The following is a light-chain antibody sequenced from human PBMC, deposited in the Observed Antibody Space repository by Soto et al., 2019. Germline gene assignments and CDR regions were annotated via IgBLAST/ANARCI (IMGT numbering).Light chain of an antibody. CDR3: GSYTSTDTPFV. V-gene: IGLV2-14*01. Sequence: QSALAQPSSVSGSPGQSITISCTGTSTDVGGYNYVSWYQHHPGKGPKLIIYGVNNRPSGVSDRFSGSKSGNKASLTISNLEAEDESDYYCGSYTSTDTPFVFGTGTKVTVL. CDR1: STDVGGYNY. CDR2: GVN. J-gene: IGLJ1*01.